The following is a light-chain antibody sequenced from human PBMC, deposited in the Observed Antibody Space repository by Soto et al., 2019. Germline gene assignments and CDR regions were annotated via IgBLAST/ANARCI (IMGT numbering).Light chain of an antibody. CDR3: QYYGSSYT. Sequence: IVLTPSPGTLSLSLGERATLSCRASQSVSSSYLAWYQQKPGQAPRLLIYGAASRATGIPDRFSGSGSGTDFTLTISRLEPEDFAVFYCQYYGSSYTFGQGTRLEI. CDR1: QSVSSSY. CDR2: GAA. J-gene: IGKJ5*01. V-gene: IGKV3-20*01.